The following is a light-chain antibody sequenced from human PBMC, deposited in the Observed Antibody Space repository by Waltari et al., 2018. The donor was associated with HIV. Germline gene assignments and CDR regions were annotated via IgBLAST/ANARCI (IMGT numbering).Light chain of an antibody. J-gene: IGKJ5*01. CDR3: QQYDNFPIT. CDR1: QDIRKF. Sequence: DIEMTQSPSSLSASVGDRVTITCQASQDIRKFLSWFQQKPGKAPKGLIYDAASLESGVPSRFSGSGSGTDLTFTISGLQPEDIATYYCQQYDNFPITCGQGTRLEIK. CDR2: DAA. V-gene: IGKV1-33*01.